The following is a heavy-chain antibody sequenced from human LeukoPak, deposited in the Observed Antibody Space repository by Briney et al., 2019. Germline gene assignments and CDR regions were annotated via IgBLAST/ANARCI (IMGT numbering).Heavy chain of an antibody. Sequence: SVKVSCKASGGTFSSYAISWVRQAPGQGLEWMGGIIPIFGTANYAQKFQGSVTITTDESTSTAYMELSSLRSEDTAVYYCATRGIAARPRHYYYYYMDVWGKGTTVTVSS. J-gene: IGHJ6*03. CDR1: GGTFSSYA. CDR3: ATRGIAARPRHYYYYYMDV. CDR2: IIPIFGTA. D-gene: IGHD6-6*01. V-gene: IGHV1-69*05.